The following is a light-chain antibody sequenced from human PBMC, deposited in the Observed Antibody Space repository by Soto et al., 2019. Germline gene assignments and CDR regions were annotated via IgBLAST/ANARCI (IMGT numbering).Light chain of an antibody. CDR1: QSFGIY. J-gene: IGKJ4*01. V-gene: IGKV1-39*01. CDR2: XXX. CDR3: QQTYNIPLP. Sequence: DIQMTQSPSSLSASVGDTVTITCRASQSFGIYLNWYQQXTVXXXXXXXXXXXSLQRGVTSRFSGSGSGTDFTLTISSLQPEDFATYYCQQTYNIPLPFGGGTKVDIK.